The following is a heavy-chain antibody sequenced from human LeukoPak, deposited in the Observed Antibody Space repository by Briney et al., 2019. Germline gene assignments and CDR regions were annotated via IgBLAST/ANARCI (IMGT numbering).Heavy chain of an antibody. V-gene: IGHV3-23*01. D-gene: IGHD5-18*01. Sequence: GGSLRLSCAASGFTFSSYAMSWVRQAPGKGLEWVSAISGSGGSTYYADSVKGRFSISRDNSKNTLYLQMNSLRAEDTAVYYCAKCRYSSGLYFDYWGQGTLVTVSS. CDR2: ISGSGGST. CDR1: GFTFSSYA. J-gene: IGHJ4*02. CDR3: AKCRYSSGLYFDY.